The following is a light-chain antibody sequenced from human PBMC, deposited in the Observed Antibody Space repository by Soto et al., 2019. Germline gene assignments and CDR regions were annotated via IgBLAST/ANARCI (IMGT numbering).Light chain of an antibody. CDR3: ISYKTDDTFV. CDR2: EAT. V-gene: IGLV2-14*01. Sequence: QSALTQPPSVSGSPGQSITVSCTGTSSDIGASNFVSWYQHLPGRAPEVIIFEATNRPSGVSDRFSGSKAGITASLTISGLQADDEGEYFCISYKTDDTFVFGTGTKLTVL. CDR1: SSDIGASNF. J-gene: IGLJ1*01.